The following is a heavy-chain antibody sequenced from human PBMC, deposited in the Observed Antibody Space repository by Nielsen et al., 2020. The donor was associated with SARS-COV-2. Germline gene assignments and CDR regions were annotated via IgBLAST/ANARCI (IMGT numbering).Heavy chain of an antibody. CDR3: ARKGCSSTSCYTGGFDP. D-gene: IGHD2-2*02. CDR2: IYYSGST. CDR1: GGSISSSSYY. J-gene: IGHJ5*02. V-gene: IGHV4-39*01. Sequence: SETLSLTCTVSGGSISSSSYYWGWIRQPPGKGLEWIGSIYYSGSTYYNPSLKSRVTISVDTSKNQFSLNLSSVTAADTAVYYCARKGCSSTSCYTGGFDPWGQGTLVTVSS.